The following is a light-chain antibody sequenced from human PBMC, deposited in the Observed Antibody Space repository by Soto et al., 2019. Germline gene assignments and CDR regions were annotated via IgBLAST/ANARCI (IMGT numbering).Light chain of an antibody. CDR1: NIGSKS. CDR3: QVWDSSSDHYV. J-gene: IGLJ1*01. V-gene: IGLV3-21*04. CDR2: YDS. Sequence: SYDVTQPPSVSVAPGEAARITGGGNNIGSKSVHWYQQKPGQAPVLVIYYDSDRPSGLPERFSGSNSGNTGTLTISRVEAGDEADYYCQVWDSSSDHYVFGTGIKVNV.